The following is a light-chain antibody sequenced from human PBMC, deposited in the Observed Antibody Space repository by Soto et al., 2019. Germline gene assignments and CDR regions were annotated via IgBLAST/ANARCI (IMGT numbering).Light chain of an antibody. CDR2: TVY. J-gene: IGLJ1*01. Sequence: QSALAQPPSASGSPGQSVTISCTGSGSDIGAYNFVSWHQQHPGKAPKLMIYTVYDRPSGISYRFSGSKSGNTASLTISGLQGEDEADYYCSAYTVSRTYVFGTGTKLTVL. V-gene: IGLV2-14*03. CDR3: SAYTVSRTYV. CDR1: GSDIGAYNF.